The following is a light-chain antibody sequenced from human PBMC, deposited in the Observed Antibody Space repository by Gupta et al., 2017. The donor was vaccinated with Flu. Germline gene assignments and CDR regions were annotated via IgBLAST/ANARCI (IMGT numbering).Light chain of an antibody. CDR1: SSNIGSNT. V-gene: IGLV1-44*01. CDR3: AVWDDSPNGLV. Sequence: SVLTQTPSASGPPGQRVTISCSGSSSNIGSNTVTWYQQLPGTAPKLLIYSNNQRPSGVPDRFSGSKSGTSASLAISGLQSEDEADYYCAVWDDSPNGLVFGGGTKLTVL. J-gene: IGLJ3*02. CDR2: SNN.